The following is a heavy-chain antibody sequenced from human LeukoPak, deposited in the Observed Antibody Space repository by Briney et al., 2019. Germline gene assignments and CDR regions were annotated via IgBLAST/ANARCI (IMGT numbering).Heavy chain of an antibody. CDR3: AKGGAQV. D-gene: IGHD1-26*01. V-gene: IGHV3-23*01. J-gene: IGHJ4*02. CDR2: ISSSGGST. CDR1: GFTFSSDA. Sequence: AGGSLRPSCAASGFTFSSDAMRWVRQAPGKGLEWVSAISSSGGSTYYADSVRGRFIISRDSSKNTLYLQMNSLRVEDTAVYYCAKGGAQVGGQGTLVTVSS.